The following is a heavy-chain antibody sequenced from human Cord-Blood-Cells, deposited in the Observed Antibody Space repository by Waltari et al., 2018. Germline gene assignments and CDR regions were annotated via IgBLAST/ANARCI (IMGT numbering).Heavy chain of an antibody. CDR2: IYYSGST. J-gene: IGHJ5*02. D-gene: IGHD6-13*01. Sequence: QVQLQESGPGLVKPSETLSLTCTVSGGSISSHYWSWLRQPPGKGLEWIGYIYYSGSTNYNPSLKSRVTISVDTSKNQFSLKLSSVTAADTAVYYCARDYSSSWYNWFDPWGQGTLVTVSS. V-gene: IGHV4-59*11. CDR3: ARDYSSSWYNWFDP. CDR1: GGSISSHY.